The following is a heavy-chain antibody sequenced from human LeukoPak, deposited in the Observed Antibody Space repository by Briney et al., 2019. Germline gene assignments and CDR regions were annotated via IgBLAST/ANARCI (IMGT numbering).Heavy chain of an antibody. V-gene: IGHV4-4*02. D-gene: IGHD7-27*01. Sequence: SGTLSLTCAVSGGSISSSNWWSWVRPPPGKGLEGIGETGQIGSTNYNPSLRSRVTISVDKSKNQFSLKLSSVTAADTAVYYCARVLDWGVYFEYWGQGTLVSVSS. J-gene: IGHJ4*02. CDR1: GGSISSSNW. CDR3: ARVLDWGVYFEY. CDR2: TGQIGST.